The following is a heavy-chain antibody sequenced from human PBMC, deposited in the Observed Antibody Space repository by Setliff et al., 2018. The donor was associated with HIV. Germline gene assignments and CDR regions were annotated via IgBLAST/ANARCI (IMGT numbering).Heavy chain of an antibody. V-gene: IGHV4-31*03. J-gene: IGHJ4*02. CDR1: GGLITNDGYY. CDR2: IYFNGNT. Sequence: PSETLSLTCTVSGGLITNDGYYWTWIRQHPEKGLEWIGYIYFNGNTYYNPSLRSRATMSVDTSKNQFSLMLSSVTAADTAVYFCATTECRGADCPQMYDYWGQGILVTVSS. D-gene: IGHD2-21*02. CDR3: ATTECRGADCPQMYDY.